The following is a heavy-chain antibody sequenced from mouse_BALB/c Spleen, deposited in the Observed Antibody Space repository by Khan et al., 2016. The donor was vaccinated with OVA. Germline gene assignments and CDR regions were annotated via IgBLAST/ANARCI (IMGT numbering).Heavy chain of an antibody. CDR3: ARQPYYHYYIMDY. CDR1: GFSLTNYG. J-gene: IGHJ4*01. CDR2: IWSDGST. Sequence: VQLKESGPGLVAPSQSLSITCTISGFSLTNYGVHWVRQPPGQGLEWLVVIWSDGSTTYNSTLNSRLSISKDNSKTQVFLKMNSLQTDDTAMDYCARQPYYHYYIMDYWGQGTSVTVSS. V-gene: IGHV2-6-1*01. D-gene: IGHD2-10*01.